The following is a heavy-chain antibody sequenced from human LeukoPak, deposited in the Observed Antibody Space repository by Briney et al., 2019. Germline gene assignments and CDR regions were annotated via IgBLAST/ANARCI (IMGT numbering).Heavy chain of an antibody. J-gene: IGHJ6*03. D-gene: IGHD3-3*01. V-gene: IGHV4-34*01. Sequence: PSETLSLTCAVYGGSFSGCYWSWIRQPPGKGLEWIGEINHSGSTNYNPSLKSRVTISVDTSKNQFSLKLSSVTAADTAVYYCARRGSSYYDFWSGYSRTYMDVWGKGTTVTASS. CDR3: ARRGSSYYDFWSGYSRTYMDV. CDR1: GGSFSGCY. CDR2: INHSGST.